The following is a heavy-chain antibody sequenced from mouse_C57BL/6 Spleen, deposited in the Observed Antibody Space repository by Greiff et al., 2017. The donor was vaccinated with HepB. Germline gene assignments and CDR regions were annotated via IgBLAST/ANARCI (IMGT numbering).Heavy chain of an antibody. CDR1: GYAFSSSW. V-gene: IGHV1-82*01. Sequence: QVQLKQSGPELVKPGASVKISCKASGYAFSSSWMNWVKQRPGKGLEWIGRIYPGDGDTNYNGKFKGKATLTADKSSSTAYMQLSSLTSEDSAVYFGARSRTTVVATKYYAMDYWGQGTSVTVSS. J-gene: IGHJ4*01. D-gene: IGHD1-1*01. CDR3: ARSRTTVVATKYYAMDY. CDR2: IYPGDGDT.